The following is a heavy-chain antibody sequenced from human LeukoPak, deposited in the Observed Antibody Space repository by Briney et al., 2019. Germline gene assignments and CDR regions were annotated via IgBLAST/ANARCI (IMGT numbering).Heavy chain of an antibody. D-gene: IGHD2-2*01. V-gene: IGHV1-46*01. CDR1: GYTFTSYY. Sequence: ASVKVSCKASGYTFTSYYMHWVRQAPGQGLEWMGIINPSGGSTSYAQKFQGRVTMTRDTSTSTVYMELSSLRSEDTAVYYCARGDIVVVPAAVRSLDWFDPWGQGTLVTVSS. J-gene: IGHJ5*02. CDR3: ARGDIVVVPAAVRSLDWFDP. CDR2: INPSGGST.